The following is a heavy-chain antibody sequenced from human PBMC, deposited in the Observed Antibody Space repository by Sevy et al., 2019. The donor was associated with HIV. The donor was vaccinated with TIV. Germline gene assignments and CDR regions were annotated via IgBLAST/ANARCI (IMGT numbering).Heavy chain of an antibody. Sequence: GESLKISCKGSGYTFSSYWIGWVRQMPGKGLEWMGIIFPDDSDTRYSPSFQGQVTISADKSTSTAYLHWSSLKASDTAMYYCARHHASYGVTGYYYYYGLDVWCQGTTVTVSS. CDR3: ARHHASYGVTGYYYYYGLDV. D-gene: IGHD3-16*01. CDR2: IFPDDSDT. CDR1: GYTFSSYW. V-gene: IGHV5-51*01. J-gene: IGHJ6*02.